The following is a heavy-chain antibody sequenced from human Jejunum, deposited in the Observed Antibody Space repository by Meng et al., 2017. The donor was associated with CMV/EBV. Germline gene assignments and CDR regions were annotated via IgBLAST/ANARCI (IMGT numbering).Heavy chain of an antibody. CDR2: MNPNSGNT. Sequence: CKAAGYSFTSYDITWVRQASGQGLEWLGWMNPNSGNTGYAQKFQGRVTMISNTSINTAYMQLSSLTSEDTAIYYCAREHSGYDDFWGQGTLVTVSS. D-gene: IGHD5-12*01. CDR3: AREHSGYDDF. CDR1: GYSFTSYD. V-gene: IGHV1-8*01. J-gene: IGHJ4*02.